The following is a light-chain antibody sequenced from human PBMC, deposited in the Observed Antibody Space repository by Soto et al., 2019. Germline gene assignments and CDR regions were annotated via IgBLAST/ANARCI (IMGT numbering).Light chain of an antibody. V-gene: IGKV3-20*01. Sequence: EIVLTQSPGTLSLSPWERATLSCRASQSVSSSYLAWYQHKPGQAPMLLIYGASSRTTGIPDRFSGSGSGTDFTLTISRLEPEDFAVYYCQQYGSSPYTFGQGTKLEIK. CDR1: QSVSSSY. CDR3: QQYGSSPYT. J-gene: IGKJ2*01. CDR2: GAS.